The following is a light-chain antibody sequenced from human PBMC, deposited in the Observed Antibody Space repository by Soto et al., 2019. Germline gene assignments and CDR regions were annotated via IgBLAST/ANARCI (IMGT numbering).Light chain of an antibody. CDR2: AAS. J-gene: IGKJ1*01. CDR1: RSISNY. CDR3: QQSYSVPR. Sequence: DIQMTQSPSSLSASVGDRVTITCRASRSISNYLNWYQKKSGKAPRLLIYAASSLQPGVPSRFSGTGTGTAFTLTITSLQPEDSATYYCQQSYSVPRFGQGTRVDLK. V-gene: IGKV1-39*01.